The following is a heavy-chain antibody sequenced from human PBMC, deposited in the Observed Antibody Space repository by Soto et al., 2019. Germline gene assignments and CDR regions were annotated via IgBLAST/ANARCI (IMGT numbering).Heavy chain of an antibody. D-gene: IGHD2-15*01. V-gene: IGHV3-13*01. CDR1: GFTFSDYD. Sequence: SLSLSCTSSGFTFSDYDMHGVRQAAGKGLEWVSTIGAARDAYYTGSVKGRFTISRENARNSMFLQMNSVTVGDTAVYYCARAYPGRLPRRADYYYALDVWGQGTKVTVSS. J-gene: IGHJ6*02. CDR2: IGAARDA. CDR3: ARAYPGRLPRRADYYYALDV.